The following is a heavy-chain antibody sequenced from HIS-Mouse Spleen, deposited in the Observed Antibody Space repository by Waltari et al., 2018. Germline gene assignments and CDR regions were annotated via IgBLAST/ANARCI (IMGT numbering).Heavy chain of an antibody. CDR1: GFTVSSNY. J-gene: IGHJ4*02. CDR3: AGGVGSSWYYFDY. CDR2: IYSGGST. Sequence: EVQLVESGGGLIQPGWSLRLSCAASGFTVSSNYMSWVRKAPGKGLEWVSVIYSGGSTYYADSVKGRFTISRDNSKNTLYLQMNSLRAEDTAVYYCAGGVGSSWYYFDYWGQGTLVTVSS. V-gene: IGHV3-53*01. D-gene: IGHD6-13*01.